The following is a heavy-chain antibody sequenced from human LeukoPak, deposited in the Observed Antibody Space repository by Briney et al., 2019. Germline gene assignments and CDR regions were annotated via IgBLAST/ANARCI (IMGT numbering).Heavy chain of an antibody. Sequence: PGGSLRLSCAASGFTFSSYAMSWVRQAPGKGLEWVSAISGSGGSTYYADSVKGRFTISRDNSKNTLYLQMNSLRAEDTAVYYCAKIGQPPLINSKLTDYWGQGTLVTVSS. J-gene: IGHJ4*02. CDR2: ISGSGGST. V-gene: IGHV3-23*01. CDR1: GFTFSSYA. D-gene: IGHD1-14*01. CDR3: AKIGQPPLINSKLTDY.